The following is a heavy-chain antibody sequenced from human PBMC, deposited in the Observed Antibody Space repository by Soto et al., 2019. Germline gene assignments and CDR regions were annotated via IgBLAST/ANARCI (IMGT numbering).Heavy chain of an antibody. J-gene: IGHJ4*02. CDR2: IYWDDDK. CDR3: ARRPESSGWSLYDC. V-gene: IGHV2-5*02. D-gene: IGHD6-19*01. Sequence: QITLKESGPTLVKPTQTLTLTCTFSGFSLRTSGMGVAWIRQPPGKALEWLALIYWDDDKRYNPSLKSRLTITKDTSKNQVVLSMTNMDTVDTSTYYCARRPESSGWSLYDCWGQGTMVTVSS. CDR1: GFSLRTSGMG.